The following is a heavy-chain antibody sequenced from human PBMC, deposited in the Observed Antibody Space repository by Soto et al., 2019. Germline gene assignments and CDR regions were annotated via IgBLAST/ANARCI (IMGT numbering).Heavy chain of an antibody. V-gene: IGHV3-64*07. D-gene: IGHD3-3*01. Sequence: EVQLVESGGGLVQPGGSLRLSCAASGFTFNTFTMHWVRQAPGKGLEYVSAISSNGFITYYADSVKGRFTVSGDNSKNTLFLLLDSLRAEDMAVYYCARDRLRFLGGYFDYWGQGSLVTVSS. CDR1: GFTFNTFT. CDR2: ISSNGFIT. J-gene: IGHJ4*01. CDR3: ARDRLRFLGGYFDY.